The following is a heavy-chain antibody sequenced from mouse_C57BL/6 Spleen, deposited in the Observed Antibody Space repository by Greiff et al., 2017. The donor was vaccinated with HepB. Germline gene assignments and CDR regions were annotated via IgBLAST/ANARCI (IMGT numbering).Heavy chain of an antibody. J-gene: IGHJ3*01. V-gene: IGHV1-80*01. Sequence: QVQLQQSGAELVKPGASVKISCKASGYAFSSYWMNWVKQRPGKGLEWIGQIYPGDGDTNYNGKFKGKATLTADKSSSTAYMQLSSLTSEDSAVYFCARHYGSSYEAWFAYWGQGTLVTVSA. CDR3: ARHYGSSYEAWFAY. CDR1: GYAFSSYW. CDR2: IYPGDGDT. D-gene: IGHD1-1*01.